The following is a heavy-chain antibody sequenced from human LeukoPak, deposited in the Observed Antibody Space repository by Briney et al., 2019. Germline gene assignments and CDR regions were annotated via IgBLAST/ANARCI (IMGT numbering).Heavy chain of an antibody. Sequence: SVKVSCKASGFTFTTSAVQWVRQARGQRLEWIGWIVVGSGNTNYAQKIQERVTITRDLSTNTAYMALSSLRSEDTAVYYCVAGGTSHYFDPWGQGTLVTVPS. D-gene: IGHD2-2*01. CDR1: GFTFTTSA. V-gene: IGHV1-58*01. CDR3: VAGGTSHYFDP. CDR2: IVVGSGNT. J-gene: IGHJ5*02.